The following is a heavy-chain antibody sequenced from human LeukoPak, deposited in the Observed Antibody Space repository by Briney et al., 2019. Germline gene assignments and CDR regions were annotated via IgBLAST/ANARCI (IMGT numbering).Heavy chain of an antibody. Sequence: SETLSLTCTVSAGSISSGGYYWSWIRQPPGKGLEWIGFIYQSGSTNYNPSLKSRVTISIDRSKDQFSLRLSSVTAADTAVYYCARGGSGRYCSSTSCYPFDYWGQGTLVTVSS. CDR2: IYQSGST. CDR3: ARGGSGRYCSSTSCYPFDY. D-gene: IGHD2-2*01. J-gene: IGHJ4*02. V-gene: IGHV4-30-2*01. CDR1: AGSISSGGYY.